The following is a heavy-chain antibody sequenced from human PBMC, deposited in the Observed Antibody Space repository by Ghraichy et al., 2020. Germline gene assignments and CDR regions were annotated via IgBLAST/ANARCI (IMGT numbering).Heavy chain of an antibody. Sequence: GGSLRLSCAASGFIFANYHMVLVRQAPGKGLESISSISSSGSDTYYLDSVKGRFTISRDNTKNTLFLQLNSLRAEDTAVYYCAKLLAVTRYYWYGMDVWGRGTTVTVSS. CDR3: AKLLAVTRYYWYGMDV. J-gene: IGHJ6*02. CDR2: ISSSGSDT. D-gene: IGHD4-17*01. V-gene: IGHV3-23*01. CDR1: GFIFANYH.